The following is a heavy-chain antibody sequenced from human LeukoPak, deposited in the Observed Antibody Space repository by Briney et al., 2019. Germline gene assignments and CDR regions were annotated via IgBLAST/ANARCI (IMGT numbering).Heavy chain of an antibody. CDR2: FYGGGST. CDR3: AKSGLNRFDY. CDR1: GFTVRSNY. D-gene: IGHD2-15*01. V-gene: IGHV3-53*01. Sequence: TGGSLRLSCAASGFTVRSNYMSWVRQAPGKGLEWVSGFYGGGSTDYADSVKGRFTISRDNSKNTLYLQMNSLRAEDTAVYYCAKSGLNRFDYWGQGTLVTVSS. J-gene: IGHJ4*02.